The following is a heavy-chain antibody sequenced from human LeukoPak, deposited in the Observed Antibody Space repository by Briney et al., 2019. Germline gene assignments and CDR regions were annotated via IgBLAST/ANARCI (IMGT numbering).Heavy chain of an antibody. CDR2: ISYDGSNK. CDR1: GFTFSSYG. J-gene: IGHJ5*02. Sequence: GGSLRLSCAASGFTFSSYGMHWVRQAPGKGLEWVAVISYDGSNKYYADSVKGRFTISRDNSKNTLYLQMNSLRAEDTAVYYCAKDLSIANWFDPWGQGTLVTVSS. D-gene: IGHD6-13*01. CDR3: AKDLSIANWFDP. V-gene: IGHV3-30*18.